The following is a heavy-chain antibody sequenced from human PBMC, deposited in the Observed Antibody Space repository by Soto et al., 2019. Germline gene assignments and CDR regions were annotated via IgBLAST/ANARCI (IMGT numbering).Heavy chain of an antibody. V-gene: IGHV1-69*01. Sequence: QVQLVQSGAEVKKPGSSVKVSCKTSGGTFSSFAISWVRQTPGQGLEWMGGIIPIFGTASYAEKFQGRVTITADESTSTAYMALSSLSSEDTAVYYCARGSQAITGEEAFDFWGQGTIVTV. CDR3: ARGSQAITGEEAFDF. CDR1: GGTFSSFA. CDR2: IIPIFGTA. D-gene: IGHD7-27*01. J-gene: IGHJ3*01.